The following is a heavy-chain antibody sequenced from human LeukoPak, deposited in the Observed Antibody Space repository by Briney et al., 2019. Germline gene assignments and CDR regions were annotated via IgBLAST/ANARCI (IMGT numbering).Heavy chain of an antibody. CDR2: IGISSGNT. CDR1: GFPFSDYS. D-gene: IGHD1-1*01. V-gene: IGHV3-48*04. CDR3: ARDHNYAFDN. Sequence: GGSLRLSCTASGFPFSDYSMNWVRQAPGKGLEWISYIGISSGNTKYADSVKGRYTISADNARNSLYLQMNSLRVEDTAVYYCARDHNYAFDNWGQGTLVSVSS. J-gene: IGHJ4*02.